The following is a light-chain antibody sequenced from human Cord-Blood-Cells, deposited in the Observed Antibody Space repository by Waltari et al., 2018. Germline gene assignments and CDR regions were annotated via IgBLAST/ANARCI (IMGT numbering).Light chain of an antibody. V-gene: IGLV2-11*01. CDR1: SSDVGGYTY. CDR2: DVS. CDR3: CSYAGSYTLGV. J-gene: IGLJ3*02. Sequence: QSAPTQPRSVSGSPGQSVTIPCTGTSSDVGGYTYVSWYQQHTGKAPKLMIYDVSKRPSGVPDRFSGSKSGNTASLTISGLQAEDEADYYCCSYAGSYTLGVFGGGTKLTVL.